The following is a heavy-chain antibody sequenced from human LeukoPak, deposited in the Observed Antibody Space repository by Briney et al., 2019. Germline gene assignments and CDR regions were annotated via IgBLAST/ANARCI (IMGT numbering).Heavy chain of an antibody. D-gene: IGHD4-17*01. Sequence: GGSLTLSCAPSGLIVNSYYMSWARQAPGGGLECVSFIHKGGRTYYADFVKGRFTISRENSQKTVYLQINSLRAGDTAVYYCARLHPDGDSRFDPWGEGVLVTVSS. J-gene: IGHJ5*02. V-gene: IGHV3-53*01. CDR3: ARLHPDGDSRFDP. CDR1: GLIVNSYY. CDR2: IHKGGRT.